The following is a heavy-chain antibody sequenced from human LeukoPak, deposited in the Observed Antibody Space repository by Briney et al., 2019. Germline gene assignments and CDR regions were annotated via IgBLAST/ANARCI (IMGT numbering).Heavy chain of an antibody. Sequence: GGSLRLSCAASGFTFSSYAMSWVRQAPGKRLEWVSSISASGGSTYYADSVKGRFTISRDNSKNTVYLQMSSLRVEDTAEYYCARRTAVAPLDYWGQGTLVTVSS. CDR3: ARRTAVAPLDY. CDR1: GFTFSSYA. CDR2: ISASGGST. V-gene: IGHV3-23*01. D-gene: IGHD6-19*01. J-gene: IGHJ4*02.